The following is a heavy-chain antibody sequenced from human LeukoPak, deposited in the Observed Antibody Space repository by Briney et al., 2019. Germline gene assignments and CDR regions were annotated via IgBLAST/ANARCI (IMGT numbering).Heavy chain of an antibody. Sequence: GGSLRLSCAASGFTFSSYGMHWVRQAPGKGLEWVAVISYDGSNKYYADSVKGRFTISRDNSKNTLYLQMNSLRAEDTAVYYCARDYGPGSYFDYWGQGTLVTVSS. CDR3: ARDYGPGSYFDY. J-gene: IGHJ4*02. V-gene: IGHV3-30*03. CDR2: ISYDGSNK. CDR1: GFTFSSYG. D-gene: IGHD3-10*01.